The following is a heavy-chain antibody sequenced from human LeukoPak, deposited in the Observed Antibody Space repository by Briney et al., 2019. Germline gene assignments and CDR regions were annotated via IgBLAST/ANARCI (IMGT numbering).Heavy chain of an antibody. Sequence: GASVKVSCKASGGTFSSYAISWVRQAPGQGLEWMGRIIPILGIANYAQKFQGRVTITADKSTSTAYMELSSLRSEDTAVYYCARDRDYYGSGGPFDYWGQGTLVTASS. J-gene: IGHJ4*02. CDR2: IIPILGIA. CDR3: ARDRDYYGSGGPFDY. V-gene: IGHV1-69*04. CDR1: GGTFSSYA. D-gene: IGHD3-10*01.